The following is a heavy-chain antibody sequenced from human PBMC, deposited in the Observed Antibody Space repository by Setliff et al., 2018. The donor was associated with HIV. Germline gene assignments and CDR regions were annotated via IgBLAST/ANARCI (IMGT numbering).Heavy chain of an antibody. Sequence: ASVKVSCKTSGGSFNTYSVSWVRQAPGQGLEWMGGIITSLGGVTKYAQKFQGRVTITSDGSTDTVYMELSSLRSEDTAVYSCARPQWELGVDYYGMDVWGQGTTVTVSS. CDR3: ARPQWELGVDYYGMDV. CDR2: IITSLGGVT. CDR1: GGSFNTYS. V-gene: IGHV1-69*10. D-gene: IGHD1-26*01. J-gene: IGHJ6*02.